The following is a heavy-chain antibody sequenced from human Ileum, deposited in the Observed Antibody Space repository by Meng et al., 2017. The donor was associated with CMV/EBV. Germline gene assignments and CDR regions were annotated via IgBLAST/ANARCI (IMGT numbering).Heavy chain of an antibody. V-gene: IGHV1-2*02. D-gene: IGHD3-22*01. CDR3: ARDDNSGYYPISSDY. J-gene: IGHJ4*02. CDR1: GYTLTGYY. Sequence: ASVKVSCKASGYTLTGYYMHWVRQAPGQGLEWRGWINPNSGATKSAQKFQGRITMTRDTSISTAYMELNRLRSDDTAVYYCARDDNSGYYPISSDYWGQGTLVTVSS. CDR2: INPNSGAT.